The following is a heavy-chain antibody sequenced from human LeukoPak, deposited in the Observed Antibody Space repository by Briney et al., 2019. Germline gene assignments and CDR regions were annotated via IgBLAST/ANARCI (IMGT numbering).Heavy chain of an antibody. CDR1: GGSISSGSYY. D-gene: IGHD3-22*01. V-gene: IGHV4-61*01. J-gene: IGHJ3*02. CDR3: ARAWLSSSGTDAFDI. Sequence: PSQTLSLTCTVSGGSISSGSYYWSWIRQPPGKGLEWIGYIYYSGSTNYNPSLKSRVTISVDTSKNQFSLKLSSVTAADTAVYYCARAWLSSSGTDAFDIWGQGTMVTVSS. CDR2: IYYSGST.